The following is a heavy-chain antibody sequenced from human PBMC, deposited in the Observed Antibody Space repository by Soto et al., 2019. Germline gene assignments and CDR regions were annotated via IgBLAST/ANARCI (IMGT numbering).Heavy chain of an antibody. Sequence: GGSLRLSCAASGFTFSSYWMHWVRQAPGKGLVWVSRVNSDGTTTNYADSVKGRFTISRDNARNTLYLQINSLRAEDTAVYYCVRDWYPAWVYGVDAWAQGTTVTISS. CDR2: VNSDGTTT. V-gene: IGHV3-74*01. CDR1: GFTFSSYW. CDR3: VRDWYPAWVYGVDA. D-gene: IGHD6-13*01. J-gene: IGHJ6*02.